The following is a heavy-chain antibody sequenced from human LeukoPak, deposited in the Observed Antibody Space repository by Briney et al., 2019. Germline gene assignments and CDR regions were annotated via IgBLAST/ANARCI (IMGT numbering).Heavy chain of an antibody. CDR3: ARGRRFVSRSGWNNWFDP. V-gene: IGHV4-31*03. J-gene: IGHJ5*02. CDR2: IYYSGST. Sequence: SETLSLTCTVSGGSISSGGYNWSWIRQHPGKGLEWIGYIYYSGSTYYNPSLRSRVTMSVDTSKNQFSLKLSSVTAADTAVYYCARGRRFVSRSGWNNWFDPWGQGTLVTVSS. D-gene: IGHD6-19*01. CDR1: GGSISSGGYN.